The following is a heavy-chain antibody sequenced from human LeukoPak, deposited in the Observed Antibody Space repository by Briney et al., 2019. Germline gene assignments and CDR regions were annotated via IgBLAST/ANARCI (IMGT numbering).Heavy chain of an antibody. V-gene: IGHV4-34*01. CDR1: GGSFSGYY. J-gene: IGHJ5*02. CDR2: INHSGST. D-gene: IGHD2-21*02. CDR3: ARRWHIVVATAGWFDP. Sequence: SETLSLTCAVYGGSFSGYYWSWIRQPPGKGLEWIGEINHSGSTNYNPSLKSRVTISVDTSKNQFSLKLSSVTAADTAVYYCARRWHIVVATAGWFDPWGQGTLVTVSS.